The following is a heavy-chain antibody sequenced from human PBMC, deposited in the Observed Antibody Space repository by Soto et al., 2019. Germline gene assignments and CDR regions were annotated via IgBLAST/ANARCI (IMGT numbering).Heavy chain of an antibody. V-gene: IGHV4-59*01. CDR3: ARERWYGYMDV. CDR1: GGSISSYY. D-gene: IGHD6-13*01. J-gene: IGHJ6*03. Sequence: SETLSLTCTVSGGSISSYYWSWIRQPPGKGLEWIGYIYYSGSTNYNPSLKSRVTISVDTSKNQFSLKLSSVTAAETAVYYCARERWYGYMDVWGKGTTVTVSS. CDR2: IYYSGST.